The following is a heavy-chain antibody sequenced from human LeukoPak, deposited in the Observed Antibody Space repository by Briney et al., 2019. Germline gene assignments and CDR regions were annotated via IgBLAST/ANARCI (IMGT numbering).Heavy chain of an antibody. Sequence: PGGPLNPPLPAPGFPAKSNYISWVPQAQGKGLEWGSVISSGGSTLYADSVKGRFTISRDNSKNTVYLQMNSLRAEDTAVYYCARDPEYSSSWTSFEYWGLGTLVTVSS. CDR1: GFPAKSNY. J-gene: IGHJ4*02. V-gene: IGHV3-53*01. CDR3: ARDPEYSSSWTSFEY. CDR2: ISSGGST. D-gene: IGHD6-13*01.